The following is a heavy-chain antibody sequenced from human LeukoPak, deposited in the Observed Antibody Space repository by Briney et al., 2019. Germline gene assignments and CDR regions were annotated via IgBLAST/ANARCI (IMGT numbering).Heavy chain of an antibody. CDR2: IIPIFGTA. CDR3: ARGPDCSGGSCYSWHFDY. Sequence: SVKVSCKASGGTFSSYAISWVRQAPGQGLEWMGRIIPIFGTANYAQKFQGRVTITTDESTSTAYMELSSLRSEDTAVYYCARGPDCSGGSCYSWHFDYWGQGTLVTVSS. V-gene: IGHV1-69*05. CDR1: GGTFSSYA. D-gene: IGHD2-15*01. J-gene: IGHJ4*02.